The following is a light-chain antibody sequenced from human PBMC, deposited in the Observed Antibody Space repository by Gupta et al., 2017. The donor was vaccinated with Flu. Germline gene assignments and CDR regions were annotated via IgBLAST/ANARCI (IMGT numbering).Light chain of an antibody. CDR1: ISDVGGFNY. V-gene: IGLV2-11*03. CDR3: SSYAGSLVV. J-gene: IGLJ3*02. Sequence: GTISDVGGFNYVSWYQQHPGKAPKLMICDVSKRPSGVPDRFSGSKSGNTASLTISGLQAEDEADYYCSSYAGSLVVFGGGTKLTVL. CDR2: DVS.